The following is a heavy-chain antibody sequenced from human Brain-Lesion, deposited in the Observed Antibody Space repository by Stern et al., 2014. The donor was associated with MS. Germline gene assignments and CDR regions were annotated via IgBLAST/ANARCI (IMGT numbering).Heavy chain of an antibody. CDR3: ATYYYDSTGYNDF. Sequence: VQLVQSGAEVKKPGASVKVSCKASGYTFTGYYMHWVRQAPGQGLEWMGGINPQSGGTKHAQKVKGCVTMTRDTALKTAYMELSRLRSGDTAVYYCATYYYDSTGYNDFWGQGTLVTVSS. CDR1: GYTFTGYY. D-gene: IGHD3-22*01. J-gene: IGHJ4*02. V-gene: IGHV1-2*04. CDR2: INPQSGGT.